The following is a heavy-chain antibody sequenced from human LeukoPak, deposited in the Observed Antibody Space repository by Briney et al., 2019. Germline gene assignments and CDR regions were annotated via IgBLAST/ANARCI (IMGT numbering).Heavy chain of an antibody. Sequence: GGSLRLSCAVSGFIVSSNYMSWVRQAPGKGLEWVSVIYSGGSTYYADSVKGRFTISRDNSKNTLYLQMNSLRADDTAVYHCAKDPGYGLGAYYEDYWGQGTLVTVSS. CDR1: GFIVSSNY. J-gene: IGHJ4*02. D-gene: IGHD3-10*01. V-gene: IGHV3-53*01. CDR2: IYSGGST. CDR3: AKDPGYGLGAYYEDY.